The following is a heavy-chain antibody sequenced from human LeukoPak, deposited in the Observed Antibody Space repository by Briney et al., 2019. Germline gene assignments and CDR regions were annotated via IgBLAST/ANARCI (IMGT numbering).Heavy chain of an antibody. CDR2: IIPILGIA. Sequence: SVKVSCKASGGTFSSYAISWVRQAPGQGLEWMGRIIPILGIANYAQKFQGRVTITADKSTSTAYMELSNLRSEDTAVYYCARDFHGDYYYYYGMDVWGQGTTVTVSS. J-gene: IGHJ6*02. D-gene: IGHD4-17*01. V-gene: IGHV1-69*04. CDR3: ARDFHGDYYYYYGMDV. CDR1: GGTFSSYA.